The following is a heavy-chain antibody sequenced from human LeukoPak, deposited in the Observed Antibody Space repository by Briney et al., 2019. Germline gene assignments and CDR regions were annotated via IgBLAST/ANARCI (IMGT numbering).Heavy chain of an antibody. CDR2: ISSSGSTI. J-gene: IGHJ3*02. Sequence: GGPLRLSCAASGFTFSSYEMNWVRQAPGKGLEWVSYISSSGSTIYYADSVKGRFTISRDNAKNSLFLQMNSLRAEDTAVYYCARRVPYDSSGYYYVVDAFDIWGQGTMVTVSS. CDR3: ARRVPYDSSGYYYVVDAFDI. CDR1: GFTFSSYE. V-gene: IGHV3-48*03. D-gene: IGHD3-22*01.